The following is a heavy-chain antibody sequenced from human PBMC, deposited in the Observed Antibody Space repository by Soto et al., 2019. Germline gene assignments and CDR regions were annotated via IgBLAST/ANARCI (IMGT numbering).Heavy chain of an antibody. V-gene: IGHV3-23*01. CDR2: ISGSGGST. D-gene: IGHD3-10*01. J-gene: IGHJ6*02. CDR1: GFTFSSYA. CDR3: AKARGSGTAGYYYGMDV. Sequence: EVQLLESGGGLVQPGGSLRLSCAASGFTFSSYAMSWVRQAPGKGLEWVSAISGSGGSTYYADSVKGRFTISRDNSKTTLYLQMNSLRAEDTAVYYCAKARGSGTAGYYYGMDVWGQGTTVTVSS.